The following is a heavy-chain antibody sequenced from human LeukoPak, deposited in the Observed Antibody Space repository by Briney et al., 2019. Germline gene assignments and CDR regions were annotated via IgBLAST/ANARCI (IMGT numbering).Heavy chain of an antibody. J-gene: IGHJ4*02. CDR3: ARGGAAAGAVTLVDY. CDR1: GFTFSSYA. CDR2: ISYDGSNK. Sequence: PGGSLRLSCAASGFTFSSYAMHWVRQAPGKGLEWVAVISYDGSNKYYADSVKGRFTISRDNSKNTLYLQMNSLRAEDTAVHYCARGGAAAGAVTLVDYWGQGTLVTVSS. V-gene: IGHV3-30*04. D-gene: IGHD6-13*01.